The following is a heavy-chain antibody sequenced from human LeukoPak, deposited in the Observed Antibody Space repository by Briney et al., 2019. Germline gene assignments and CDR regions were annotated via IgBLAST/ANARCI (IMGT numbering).Heavy chain of an antibody. CDR2: FDPEDGET. CDR3: ARDNSVGDNAWWFDP. CDR1: GYTLTELS. V-gene: IGHV1-24*01. J-gene: IGHJ5*02. Sequence: ASVKVSCKVSGYTLTELSMHWVRQAPGKGLDGMGGFDPEDGETIYAQKFQGRVTMTRDMSTSKDYMELSSLRSEDTAIYYCARDNSVGDNAWWFDPWGQGTLVTVSS. D-gene: IGHD1-26*01.